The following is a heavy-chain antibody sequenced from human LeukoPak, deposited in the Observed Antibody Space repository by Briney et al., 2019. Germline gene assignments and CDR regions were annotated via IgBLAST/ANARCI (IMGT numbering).Heavy chain of an antibody. CDR2: IYTSGST. J-gene: IGHJ4*02. D-gene: IGHD6-6*01. Sequence: SETLSLTCTVSGGSISSGSYYWSWIRQPAGKGLEWIGRIYTSGSTNYSPSLKSRVTISVDTSKNQFSLKLSSVTAADTAVYYCARGPGGSSSSDFDYWGQGTLVTVSS. CDR3: ARGPGGSSSSDFDY. V-gene: IGHV4-61*02. CDR1: GGSISSGSYY.